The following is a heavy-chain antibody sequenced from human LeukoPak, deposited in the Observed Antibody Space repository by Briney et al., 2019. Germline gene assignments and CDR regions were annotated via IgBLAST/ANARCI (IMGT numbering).Heavy chain of an antibody. CDR2: ISGSDDES. J-gene: IGHJ4*02. CDR1: GFTFRNYA. V-gene: IGHV3-23*01. Sequence: PGGSLRLSCATSGFTFRNYAMTWVRQAPGKGLEWVSVISGSDDESYYADSVKGRFTISRDNSKNTLYLQMNSLRVEDTAIYYCVKSRTVSCYSAEEDWGQGTLVTVPS. D-gene: IGHD2-2*01. CDR3: VKSRTVSCYSAEED.